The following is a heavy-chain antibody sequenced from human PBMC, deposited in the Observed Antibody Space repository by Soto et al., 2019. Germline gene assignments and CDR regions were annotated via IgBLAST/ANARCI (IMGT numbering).Heavy chain of an antibody. D-gene: IGHD2-8*01. V-gene: IGHV4-59*12. CDR2: IYYSGST. CDR1: GGSISSYY. Sequence: SETLSLTCTVSGGSISSYYWSWIRQPPGKGLEWIGYIYYSGSTNYNPSLKSRVTISVDTSKNQFSLKLSSVTAADTAVYYCARETIVLMVYATDWGQGTLVTVSS. J-gene: IGHJ4*02. CDR3: ARETIVLMVYATD.